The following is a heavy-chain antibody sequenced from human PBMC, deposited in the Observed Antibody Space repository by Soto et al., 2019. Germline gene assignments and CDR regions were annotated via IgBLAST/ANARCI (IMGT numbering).Heavy chain of an antibody. CDR1: GFTVSSNY. J-gene: IGHJ4*01. D-gene: IGHD6-13*01. CDR3: ARVHSGRYHYFDY. V-gene: IGHV3-66*01. CDR2: IYSAGSA. Sequence: GGSLRLSCAASGFTVSSNYMSWVRQAPGKGLEWVSVIYSAGSADFADSVKGRFTISRDNSKNTLYLQMSSLRAEDTAVYYCARVHSGRYHYFDYWGDGTLVTVSS.